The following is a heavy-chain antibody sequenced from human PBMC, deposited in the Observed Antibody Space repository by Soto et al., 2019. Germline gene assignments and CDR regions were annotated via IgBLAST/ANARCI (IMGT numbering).Heavy chain of an antibody. CDR2: IYYSGST. CDR3: AIEDWYCSGRSCYPWATFDP. J-gene: IGHJ5*02. V-gene: IGHV4-39*02. Sequence: SETLSLTCTVSGGSISSSSYYWGWIRQPPGKGLEWIGSIYYSGSTYYNPSLKSRVTISVDTSKNQFSLKLSSVTAADTAVYYCAIEDWYCSGRSCYPWATFDPWGQGTLVTVSS. CDR1: GGSISSSSYY. D-gene: IGHD2-15*01.